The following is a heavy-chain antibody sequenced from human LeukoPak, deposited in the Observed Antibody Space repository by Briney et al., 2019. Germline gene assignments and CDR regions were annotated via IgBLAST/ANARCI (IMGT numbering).Heavy chain of an antibody. CDR2: ISYDGSNK. V-gene: IGHV3-30-3*01. D-gene: IGHD2-2*02. Sequence: GGSLRLSCAASGFTFSSYAMHWVRQAPGKGLEWVAVISYDGSNKYYADSVKGRFTISRDNSKNTLYLQMNSLRAEDTAVYYCARDRPYGCSSTSCYSLFREYFQHWGQGTLVTVSS. CDR1: GFTFSSYA. CDR3: ARDRPYGCSSTSCYSLFREYFQH. J-gene: IGHJ1*01.